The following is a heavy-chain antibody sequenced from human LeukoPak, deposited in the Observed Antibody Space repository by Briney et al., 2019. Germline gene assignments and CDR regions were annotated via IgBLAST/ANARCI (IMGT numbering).Heavy chain of an antibody. CDR2: IYYSGST. V-gene: IGHV4-39*01. CDR3: ASGRFEELYYYYYMDV. J-gene: IGHJ6*03. D-gene: IGHD3-10*01. CDR1: GGSISSSSYY. Sequence: SETLSLTCTVSGGSISSSSYYWGWIRQPPGKGLEWIGSIYYSGSTYYNPSLKSRVTISVDTSKNQFSLKLSSVTAADTAVYYCASGRFEELYYYYYMDVWGKGTTVTISS.